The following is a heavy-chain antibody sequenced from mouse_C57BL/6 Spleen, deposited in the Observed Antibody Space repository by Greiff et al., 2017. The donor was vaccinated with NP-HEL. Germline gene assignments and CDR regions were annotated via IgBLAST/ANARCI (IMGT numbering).Heavy chain of an antibody. Sequence: EVQLQQSGPELVKPGASVKIPCKASGYTFTDYNMDWVKQSHGKSLEWIGDINPNNGGTIYNQKFKGKATLTVDKSSSTAYMELRSLASEDTAVYYCARSGDGYYVPFAYWGQGTLVTVSA. CDR1: GYTFTDYN. CDR3: ARSGDGYYVPFAY. V-gene: IGHV1-18*01. CDR2: INPNNGGT. J-gene: IGHJ3*01. D-gene: IGHD2-3*01.